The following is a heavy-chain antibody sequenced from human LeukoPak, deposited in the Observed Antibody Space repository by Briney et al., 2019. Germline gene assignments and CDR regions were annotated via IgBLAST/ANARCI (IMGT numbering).Heavy chain of an antibody. Sequence: SETLSLTCTVSGGSISSSSYYWGWIRQPPGKGLEWIGSIYYSGSTYYNPSLKSRVTISVDTSKNQFSLKLSSVTAADTAVYYCARVQTNLYYYGVGYFDLWGRGTLVTVSS. CDR2: IYYSGST. J-gene: IGHJ2*01. V-gene: IGHV4-39*07. D-gene: IGHD3-10*01. CDR3: ARVQTNLYYYGVGYFDL. CDR1: GGSISSSSYY.